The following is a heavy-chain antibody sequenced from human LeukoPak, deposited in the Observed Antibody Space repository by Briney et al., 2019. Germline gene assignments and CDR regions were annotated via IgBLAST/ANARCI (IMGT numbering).Heavy chain of an antibody. D-gene: IGHD2-15*01. CDR3: ARIKLGYCSGGSCYLRYFDY. J-gene: IGHJ4*02. Sequence: SGTLSLTCAVSGGSISSSNWWSWVRQPPGKGLEWIGEIYHSGSTNYNPSLKSRVTISVDTSKNQFSLKLSSVTAADTAVYYCARIKLGYCSGGSCYLRYFDYWGQGTLVTVSS. CDR1: GGSISSSNW. CDR2: IYHSGST. V-gene: IGHV4-4*02.